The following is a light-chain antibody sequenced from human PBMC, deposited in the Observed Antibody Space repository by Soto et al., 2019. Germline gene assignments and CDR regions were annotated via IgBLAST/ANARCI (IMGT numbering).Light chain of an antibody. CDR3: SSYAGSNNFKV. V-gene: IGLV2-8*01. CDR1: SSDIGAYIY. J-gene: IGLJ2*01. CDR2: EVS. Sequence: QSVLTQPPSASGSPGQSVTISCTGTSSDIGAYIYVSWYQQHPGKAPKLMIYEVSKRPSGVPDRFSGSKSGNTASLTVSGLQAEDEAYYYCSSYAGSNNFKVFGGGTKLTVL.